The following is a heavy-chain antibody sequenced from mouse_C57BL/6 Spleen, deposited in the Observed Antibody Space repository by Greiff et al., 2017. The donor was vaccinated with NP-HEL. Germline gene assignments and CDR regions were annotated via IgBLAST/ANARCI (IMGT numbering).Heavy chain of an antibody. Sequence: VQLKQSGPGLVKPSQSLSLTCSVTGYSITSGYYWNWIRQPPGNKLEWMGYISYDGSNNYNPSLKNRISITRDTSKNQFFLKLNSVTTEDTATYYCAREGNLDGYYGCAMDYWGQGTSVTVSS. V-gene: IGHV3-6*01. D-gene: IGHD2-3*01. CDR3: AREGNLDGYYGCAMDY. J-gene: IGHJ4*01. CDR1: GYSITSGYY. CDR2: ISYDGSN.